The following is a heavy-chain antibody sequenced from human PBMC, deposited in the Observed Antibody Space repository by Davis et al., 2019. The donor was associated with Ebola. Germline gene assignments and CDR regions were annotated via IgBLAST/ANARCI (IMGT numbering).Heavy chain of an antibody. D-gene: IGHD3-22*01. J-gene: IGHJ4*02. CDR1: GGSISSGGYS. V-gene: IGHV4-30-4*07. CDR2: IYYSGST. Sequence: SETLSLTCAVSGGSISSGGYSWSWIRQPPGKGLEWIGYIYYSGSTYYNPSLKSRVTISVDPSKNQFSLKLSSVTAADTAVYYCAIPNTYYYDSSGYYGQYYFDYWGQGTLVTVSS. CDR3: AIPNTYYYDSSGYYGQYYFDY.